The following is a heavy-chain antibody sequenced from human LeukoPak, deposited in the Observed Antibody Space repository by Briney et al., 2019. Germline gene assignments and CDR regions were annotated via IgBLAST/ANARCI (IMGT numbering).Heavy chain of an antibody. V-gene: IGHV3-23*01. CDR1: GFTFSSHA. CDR3: ARQIPGVKAFDY. CDR2: ISGTGGTT. D-gene: IGHD2-2*01. Sequence: GGSLTLAWAASGFTFSSHAMSWVRQAPGKGLEWVSVISGTGGTTYYADSVKGRFTISRNNSKNTLYLQMNSLRAEDTAVYYCARQIPGVKAFDYWGQGTLVTVSS. J-gene: IGHJ4*02.